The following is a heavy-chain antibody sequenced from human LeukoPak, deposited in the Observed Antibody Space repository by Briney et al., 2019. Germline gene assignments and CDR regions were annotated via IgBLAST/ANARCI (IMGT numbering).Heavy chain of an antibody. J-gene: IGHJ4*02. D-gene: IGHD3-3*02. Sequence: ETLSLTCTVSGGSISSSTYYWDWIRQPPGKGLEWVANIKQDGSEKYYVDSVKGRFTISRDNAKNSLYLQMNSLRAEDTAVYYCARDFSLAQAYWGQGTLVTVSS. CDR2: IKQDGSEK. CDR3: ARDFSLAQAY. V-gene: IGHV3-7*01. CDR1: GGSISSSTYY.